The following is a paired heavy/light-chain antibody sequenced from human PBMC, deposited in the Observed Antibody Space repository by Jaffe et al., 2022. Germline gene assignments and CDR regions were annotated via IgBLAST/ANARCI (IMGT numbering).Light chain of an antibody. CDR3: SSYTSSSTLNWV. V-gene: IGLV2-14*03. CDR1: SSDVGGYNY. CDR2: DVS. Sequence: QSALTQPASVSGSPGQSITISCTGTSSDVGGYNYVSWYQQHPGKAPKLMIYDVSNRPSGVSNRFSGSKSGNTASLTISGLQAEDEADYYCSSYTSSSTLNWVFGGGTKLTVL. J-gene: IGLJ3*02.
Heavy chain of an antibody. CDR1: GYSFTSYW. V-gene: IGHV5-51*03. Sequence: EVQLVQSGAEVKKPGESLKISCKGSGYSFTSYWIGWVRQMPGKGLEWMGIIYPGDSDTRYSPSFQGQVTISADKSISTAYLQWSSLKASDTAMYYCARRGWGDFWSGDTEQVAFDIWGQGTMVTVSS. CDR2: IYPGDSDT. CDR3: ARRGWGDFWSGDTEQVAFDI. J-gene: IGHJ3*02. D-gene: IGHD3-3*01.